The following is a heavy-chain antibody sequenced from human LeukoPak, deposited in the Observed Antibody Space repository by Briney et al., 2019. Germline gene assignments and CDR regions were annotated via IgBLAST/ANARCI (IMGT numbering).Heavy chain of an antibody. CDR3: ARGTTVTIAALDY. CDR1: GYTFTSYD. D-gene: IGHD4-11*01. J-gene: IGHJ4*02. CDR2: MNPNSGNT. V-gene: IGHV1-8*03. Sequence: ASVKVSCKASGYTFTSYDINWVRQATGQGLEWMGWMNPNSGNTGYAQKFQGRVTITRNTSISTAYMELSSLRSEDTAVYYCARGTTVTIAALDYWGQGPLVTVSS.